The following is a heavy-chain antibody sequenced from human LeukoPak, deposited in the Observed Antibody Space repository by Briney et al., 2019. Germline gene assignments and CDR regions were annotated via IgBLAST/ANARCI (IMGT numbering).Heavy chain of an antibody. CDR2: INHSGST. CDR3: ARSRDIVVVVAAYYFDY. Sequence: TPSETLSLTCAVYGGSFSGYYWSWIRQPPGKGLEWIGEINHSGSTNYNPSLKSRVTISVDTSKNQFSLKLSSVTAADTAVYYCARSRDIVVVVAAYYFDYWGQGTLVTVSS. CDR1: GGSFSGYY. V-gene: IGHV4-34*01. J-gene: IGHJ4*02. D-gene: IGHD2-15*01.